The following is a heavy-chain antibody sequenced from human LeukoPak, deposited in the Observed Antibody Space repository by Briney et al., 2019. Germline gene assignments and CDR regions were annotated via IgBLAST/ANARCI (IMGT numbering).Heavy chain of an antibody. Sequence: PGGSLRLSCAASGFTFSSYGMTWVRQAPGKGLEWVSAISGRGGRTYYADSVKGRFTISRDNSKNTLYLQMNSLRAEDTAVYYCAKDGWYSPFDYWGQGTLVTVSS. V-gene: IGHV3-23*01. CDR3: AKDGWYSPFDY. CDR1: GFTFSSYG. J-gene: IGHJ4*02. CDR2: ISGRGGRT. D-gene: IGHD6-19*01.